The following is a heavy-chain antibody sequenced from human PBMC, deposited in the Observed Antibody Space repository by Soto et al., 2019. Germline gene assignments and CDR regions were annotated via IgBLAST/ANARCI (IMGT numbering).Heavy chain of an antibody. CDR3: ARDYSNKGFDY. D-gene: IGHD5-18*01. J-gene: IGHJ4*02. V-gene: IGHV3-11*05. CDR2: ISGSGAYT. Sequence: PGGSLRLSCTASGFALVDYMSWIRQAPGKGLESVSYISGSGAYTTYADSVRGRFTISRDNAKNSLYLQMNNLRAEDTAVYYCARDYSNKGFDYWGQGTLVPVSS. CDR1: GFALVDY.